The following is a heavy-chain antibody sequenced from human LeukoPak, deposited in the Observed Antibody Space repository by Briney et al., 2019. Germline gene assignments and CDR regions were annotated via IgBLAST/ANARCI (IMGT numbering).Heavy chain of an antibody. D-gene: IGHD6-13*01. V-gene: IGHV1-2*02. Sequence: ASVKVSCKASGYXFTGYYIHWVRQAPGQGLEWMGWINPNSGGTNYAQKFQGRVTMTRDTSISAAYMELSRLRSDDTAVYYCASEDSSSWYPTWFDPWGQGTLVTVSS. CDR3: ASEDSSSWYPTWFDP. CDR1: GYXFTGYY. J-gene: IGHJ5*02. CDR2: INPNSGGT.